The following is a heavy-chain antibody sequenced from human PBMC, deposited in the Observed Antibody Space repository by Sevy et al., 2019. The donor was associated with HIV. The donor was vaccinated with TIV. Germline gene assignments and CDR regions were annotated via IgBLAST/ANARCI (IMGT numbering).Heavy chain of an antibody. J-gene: IGHJ3*02. D-gene: IGHD2-21*02. CDR1: GFTFDDYG. CDR2: INWNGGNT. CDR3: ARVLVVVTALRTFDAFDI. Sequence: GGSLRLSCAASGFTFDDYGMSWVRQAPGKGLEWVSGINWNGGNTGYADSVKGRFTISRDNAKNSLYLQMNSLRAEDTALYYCARVLVVVTALRTFDAFDIWGQGTMVTVSS. V-gene: IGHV3-20*04.